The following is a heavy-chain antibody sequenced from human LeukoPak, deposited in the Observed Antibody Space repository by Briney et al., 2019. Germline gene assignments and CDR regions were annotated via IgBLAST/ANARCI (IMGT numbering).Heavy chain of an antibody. V-gene: IGHV1-46*01. Sequence: ASVKVSCKASGYTFTSYYMHWVRQAPGQGLEWMGIINPSGGSTSYAQKFQGRVTMTRDMSTSTVYMELSSLRSEDTAVYYCARDRPYCSSTSCYGGLYYYYYMDVWGKGTTVTISS. CDR1: GYTFTSYY. CDR2: INPSGGST. J-gene: IGHJ6*03. D-gene: IGHD2-2*01. CDR3: ARDRPYCSSTSCYGGLYYYYYMDV.